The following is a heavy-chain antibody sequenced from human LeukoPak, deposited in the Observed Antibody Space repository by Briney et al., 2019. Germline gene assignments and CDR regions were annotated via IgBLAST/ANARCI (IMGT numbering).Heavy chain of an antibody. J-gene: IGHJ4*02. V-gene: IGHV1-2*02. Sequence: GASVKVSCKASGYTFTDYYMHWVRQAPGQGLEWMGWINPNNGGTNYAQKFRDRLTLTRETSISTAYMELSRLRSDDTAVYYCARGPQIAVAGDFDYWGQGTLVTVPS. D-gene: IGHD6-19*01. CDR2: INPNNGGT. CDR1: GYTFTDYY. CDR3: ARGPQIAVAGDFDY.